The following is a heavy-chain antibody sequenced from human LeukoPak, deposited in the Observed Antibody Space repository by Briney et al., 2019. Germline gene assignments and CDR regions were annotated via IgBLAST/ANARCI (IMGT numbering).Heavy chain of an antibody. CDR2: ISNSGNT. Sequence: SETLSHTCTVSGGSISSSSYYWGWIRQPPGKGLEWIGSISNSGNTDYNPSLKNRVTISADTSKSQFSLKLSSVTAADTAVYYCAREGRGSSWYHSYYYYGMDVWGQGTTVTVSS. J-gene: IGHJ6*02. D-gene: IGHD6-13*01. CDR3: AREGRGSSWYHSYYYYGMDV. V-gene: IGHV4-39*02. CDR1: GGSISSSSYY.